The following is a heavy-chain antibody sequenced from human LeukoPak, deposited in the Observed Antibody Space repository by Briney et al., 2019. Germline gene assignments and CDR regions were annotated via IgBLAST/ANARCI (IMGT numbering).Heavy chain of an antibody. Sequence: SETLTLTCTVSGGFITGYYWSWIRQPPGKGLEWVGYIFSSGSTNYNPSLKSRVTISLDTSKSQFSLKLISVTASDTAVYYCARLTKFLTTYYPTPWGQGTLVTVSS. CDR1: GGFITGYY. D-gene: IGHD2/OR15-2a*01. J-gene: IGHJ5*02. CDR3: ARLTKFLTTYYPTP. CDR2: IFSSGST. V-gene: IGHV4-59*08.